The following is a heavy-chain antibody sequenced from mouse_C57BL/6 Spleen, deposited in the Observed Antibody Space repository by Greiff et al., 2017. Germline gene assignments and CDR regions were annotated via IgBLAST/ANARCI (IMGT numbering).Heavy chain of an antibody. CDR1: GYTFTSYW. CDR2: IDPSDSYT. D-gene: IGHD3-2*02. Sequence: QVQLQQPGAELVMPGASVKLSCKASGYTFTSYWMHWVQQRPGQGLEWIGEIDPSDSYTNYNQKFKGKSTLTVDKSSSTAYMQLSSLTSEDSAVYYWARRAAQAPWGFAYWGQGTLVTVSA. CDR3: ARRAAQAPWGFAY. J-gene: IGHJ3*01. V-gene: IGHV1-69*01.